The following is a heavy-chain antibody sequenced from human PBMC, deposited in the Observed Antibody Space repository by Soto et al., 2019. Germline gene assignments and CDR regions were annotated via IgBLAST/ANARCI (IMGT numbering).Heavy chain of an antibody. V-gene: IGHV4-59*01. CDR3: ARRYGASFDY. D-gene: IGHD4-17*01. Sequence: SSETLSLTCTVSGGSISSYYWGWIRQPPGKGLEWIGYIYYSGSTNYNPSLKSRVTISVDTSKNQFSLKLSPVTAADTAVYYCARRYGASFDYWGQGTLVTVSS. CDR1: GGSISSYY. J-gene: IGHJ4*02. CDR2: IYYSGST.